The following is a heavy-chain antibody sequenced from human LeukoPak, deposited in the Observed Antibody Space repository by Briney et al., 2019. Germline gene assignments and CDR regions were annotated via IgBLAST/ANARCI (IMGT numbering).Heavy chain of an antibody. J-gene: IGHJ4*02. D-gene: IGHD3-22*01. CDR2: IIPIFGTA. Sequence: SVKDSCKASGGTFSSYAISWVRQAPGQGLEWMGGIIPIFGTANYAQKFQGRVTITTDESTSTAYMELSSLRSEDTAVYYCARVNLDRDSSGFAFDYWGQGTLVTVSS. CDR3: ARVNLDRDSSGFAFDY. CDR1: GGTFSSYA. V-gene: IGHV1-69*05.